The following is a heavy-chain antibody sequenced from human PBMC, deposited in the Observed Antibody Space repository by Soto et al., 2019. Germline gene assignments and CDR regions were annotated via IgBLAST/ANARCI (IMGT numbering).Heavy chain of an antibody. V-gene: IGHV4-4*02. CDR3: ATRDTGRVY. J-gene: IGHJ4*02. CDR2: RHQSGNT. D-gene: IGHD5-18*01. Sequence: PSETLSLTNAFSCVSIGSHDWWTWVRQPSGNGLEWIGERHQSGNTNDNSPRESRVTISLDKSKNHFALQLSSVTVADSAFYYCATRDTGRVYWGQGTLGTVSS. CDR1: CVSIGSHDW.